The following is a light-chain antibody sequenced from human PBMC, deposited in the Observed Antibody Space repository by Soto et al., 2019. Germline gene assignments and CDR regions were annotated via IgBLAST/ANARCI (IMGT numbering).Light chain of an antibody. V-gene: IGKV3-20*01. CDR3: QQYGSSPPDT. CDR2: GAS. J-gene: IGKJ4*01. CDR1: ESVSSTY. Sequence: EIVLTQSPGTLSLSPGDRATLSCRASESVSSTYLAWYQQKPGQAPRLLIYGASSMASAIPDRFSGSGSGTDFSLTISRLEPEDFAVYYCQQYGSSPPDTFGGGTKVEIK.